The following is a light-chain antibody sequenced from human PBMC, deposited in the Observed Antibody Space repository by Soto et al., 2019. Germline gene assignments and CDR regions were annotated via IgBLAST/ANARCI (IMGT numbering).Light chain of an antibody. CDR3: QQRSSWPPMYT. J-gene: IGKJ2*01. CDR2: DAS. V-gene: IGKV3-11*01. Sequence: EIVLTQSPATLSLSPGERATLSCRASQSVSSYLAWYQQKPGQAPRLLIYDASNRATGIPARFSGSGSGTDFTITISSLEPEDFAVYYCQQRSSWPPMYTFGQGTKLEIK. CDR1: QSVSSY.